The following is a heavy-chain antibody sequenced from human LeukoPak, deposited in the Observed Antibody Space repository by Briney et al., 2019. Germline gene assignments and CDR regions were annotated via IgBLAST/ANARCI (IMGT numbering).Heavy chain of an antibody. CDR2: IFSGGST. V-gene: IGHV3-53*01. CDR3: AKGRDYGGNSVSDF. J-gene: IGHJ4*02. D-gene: IGHD4-23*01. Sequence: GGSPRLSCAASGFTLRNNYMSWVRQAPGKGLEWVSVIFSGGSTSYADSVKRRFTISRDNSKNTLYLQMNSLRAGDTAVYFCAKGRDYGGNSVSDFWGQGTLVTVSS. CDR1: GFTLRNNY.